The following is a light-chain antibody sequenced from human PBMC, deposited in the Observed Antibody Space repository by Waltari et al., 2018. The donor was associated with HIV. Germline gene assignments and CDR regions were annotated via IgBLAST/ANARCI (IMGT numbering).Light chain of an antibody. V-gene: IGKV1-39*01. CDR2: SAP. Sequence: DINVTQSPSSLSASVGDRVTITCRTSQNIINSLSWYHQSPGKAPTLLIFSAPTVQDGLASRLSGSGSGTDFALSIAGLHREDFGTYYCQQTFSPPRTFGPGT. CDR1: QNIINS. CDR3: QQTFSPPRT. J-gene: IGKJ3*01.